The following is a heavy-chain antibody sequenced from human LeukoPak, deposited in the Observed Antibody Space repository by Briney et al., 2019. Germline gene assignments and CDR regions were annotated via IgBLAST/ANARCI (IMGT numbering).Heavy chain of an antibody. CDR1: GFTFSSYA. J-gene: IGHJ4*02. CDR2: IDSSGGST. V-gene: IGHV3-23*01. Sequence: GGSLRLSCTASGFTFSSYAMSWFRQAPGRGLEWVSAIDSSGGSTCYADSVKGRFTITRDNSRNTLYLQMNSLRAEDTAIYYCAKDRRLPWDYFDSWGQGTLVTVSS. CDR3: AKDRRLPWDYFDS. D-gene: IGHD5-12*01.